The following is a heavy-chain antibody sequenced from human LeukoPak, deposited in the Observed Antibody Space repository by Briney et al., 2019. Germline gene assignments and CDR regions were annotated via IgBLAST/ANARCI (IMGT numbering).Heavy chain of an antibody. D-gene: IGHD6-19*01. CDR3: ATSRAFQGWYWVDY. V-gene: IGHV4-39*01. J-gene: IGHJ4*02. CDR2: IYYSGST. Sequence: KPSETLSLTCTVSGGSISSSSYYWGWIRRPPGKGLEWIGSIYYSGSTYYNPSLKSRVTISVDPSKNQFSLKLSSVTAADTAVYYCATSRAFQGWYWVDYWGQGTLVTVSS. CDR1: GGSISSSSYY.